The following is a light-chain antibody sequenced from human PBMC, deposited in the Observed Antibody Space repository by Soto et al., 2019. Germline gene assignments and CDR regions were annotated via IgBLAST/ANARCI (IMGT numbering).Light chain of an antibody. CDR1: QAVPNN. Sequence: DIHLTQSPSFLSASVGDRVTITCRPSQAVPNNMAWYQQKPGKPPKLLIYEESTLHSRVPSRFSGRKSGTQFTLTIGSLQPEDFATYYCQQVKTYPRTFGGGTKVEIK. V-gene: IGKV1-9*01. J-gene: IGKJ4*01. CDR2: EES. CDR3: QQVKTYPRT.